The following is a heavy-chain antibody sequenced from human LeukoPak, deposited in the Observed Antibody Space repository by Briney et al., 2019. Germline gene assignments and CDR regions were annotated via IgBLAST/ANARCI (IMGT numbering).Heavy chain of an antibody. Sequence: PGESLRLSCAASGFTSSSYSMNWVRQAPGKGLEWVSSISSSSSYIYYADSVKGRFTISRDNAKNSLYLQMNSLRAEDTAVYYCARDLEPAQWLVRSYYYYMDVWGKGTTVTVSS. CDR1: GFTSSSYS. D-gene: IGHD6-19*01. CDR3: ARDLEPAQWLVRSYYYYMDV. CDR2: ISSSSSYI. J-gene: IGHJ6*03. V-gene: IGHV3-21*01.